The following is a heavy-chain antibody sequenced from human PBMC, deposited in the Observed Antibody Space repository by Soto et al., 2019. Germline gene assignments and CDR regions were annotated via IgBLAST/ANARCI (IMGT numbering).Heavy chain of an antibody. D-gene: IGHD6-19*01. CDR1: GGSINRYD. V-gene: IGHV4-59*08. Sequence: PSQTLSLTSTVPGGSINRYDRSWIRQPPGKGLEWIGYIYYSGSTNYNPSLKSRVTISVDTSRNEFSLKVTSVTAEDTAVYLCTREVAGSSKGEPWGQGIVVT. J-gene: IGHJ4*02. CDR3: TREVAGSSKGEP. CDR2: IYYSGST.